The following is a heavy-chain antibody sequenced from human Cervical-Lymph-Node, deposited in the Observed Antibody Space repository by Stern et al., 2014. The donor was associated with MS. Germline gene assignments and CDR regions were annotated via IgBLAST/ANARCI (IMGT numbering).Heavy chain of an antibody. Sequence: MQLVQSGGGLVQPGGSLKLSCVASGIIFSGTSMHWVRQASGKGLEWIGRIRSRANGQTTVYTASVKGRFTISRDDSKNTAYLQMNSLKTEDTAVYYCVSDGSGWRNWGQGTLVTVSS. CDR3: VSDGSGWRN. CDR2: IRSRANGQTT. J-gene: IGHJ4*02. D-gene: IGHD3-10*01. V-gene: IGHV3-73*01. CDR1: GIIFSGTS.